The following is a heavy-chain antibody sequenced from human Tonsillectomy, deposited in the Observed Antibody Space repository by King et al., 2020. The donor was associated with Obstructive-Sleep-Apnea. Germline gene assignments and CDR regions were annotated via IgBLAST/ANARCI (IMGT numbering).Heavy chain of an antibody. Sequence: VQLQESGPGLVKPSQTLSLTCTVSGGSISSGGYYWSWIRQHPGKGLEWIGYIYYSGSTYYNPSLKSRVTISVDTSKNQFSLKLSSVTAADTAVYYCARGGYYYGSGSYYNPPFDYWGQGTLVTVSS. CDR2: IYYSGST. CDR1: GGSISSGGYY. D-gene: IGHD3-10*01. J-gene: IGHJ4*02. CDR3: ARGGYYYGSGSYYNPPFDY. V-gene: IGHV4-31*03.